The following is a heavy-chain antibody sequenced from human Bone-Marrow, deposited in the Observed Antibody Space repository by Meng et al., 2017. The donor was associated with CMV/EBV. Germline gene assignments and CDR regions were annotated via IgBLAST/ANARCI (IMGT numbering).Heavy chain of an antibody. CDR3: ARGRFGS. Sequence: GESLKISCALSGFTVSSDFMSWVRQAPGKGLEWVSVTHDSYGTHYADSLKGRVIMSRDDSKNTVSLQINSLTAGDTAVYYCARGRFGSWGQGTLVTVSS. CDR1: GFTVSSDF. CDR2: THDSYGT. V-gene: IGHV3-53*01. J-gene: IGHJ4*02.